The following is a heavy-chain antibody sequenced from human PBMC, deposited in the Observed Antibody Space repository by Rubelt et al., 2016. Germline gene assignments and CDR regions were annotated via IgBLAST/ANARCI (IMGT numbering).Heavy chain of an antibody. CDR1: GFTVSDSY. J-gene: IGHJ6*02. V-gene: IGHV3-11*04. Sequence: ECGGGLVQPGGSLGLSCAASGFTVSDSYLSWVRQAPGKGLEWVSYISSSGSTIYYADSVKGRFTISRDNAKNSLYLQMNSLRAEDTAVYYCVREGFRSYGMDVWGQGTTVTVSS. CDR2: ISSSGSTI. CDR3: VREGFRSYGMDV.